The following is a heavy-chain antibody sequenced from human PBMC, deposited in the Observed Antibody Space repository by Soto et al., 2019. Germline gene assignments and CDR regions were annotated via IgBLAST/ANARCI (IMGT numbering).Heavy chain of an antibody. CDR2: ISSSSSYI. CDR1: GFTFSSYS. D-gene: IGHD4-4*01. CDR3: ARDFLPEEEDYSNNWFDP. J-gene: IGHJ5*02. V-gene: IGHV3-21*01. Sequence: PGGSLSLSCAASGFTFSSYSMNWVRQAPGKGLKWVSSISSSSSYIYYADSVKGRFTISRDNAKNSLYLQMNSLRAEDTAVYYCARDFLPEEEDYSNNWFDPWGQGTLVTVSS.